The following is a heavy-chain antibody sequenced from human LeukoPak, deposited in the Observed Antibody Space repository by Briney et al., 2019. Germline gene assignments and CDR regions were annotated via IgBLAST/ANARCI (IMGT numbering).Heavy chain of an antibody. J-gene: IGHJ6*02. D-gene: IGHD6-19*01. V-gene: IGHV4-61*01. Sequence: SETLSLTCTVSGGSISSSSYYWSWIRQPPGKGLEWIGYIYYSGSTNYNPSLKSRVTISVDTSKNQFSLKLSSVTAADTAVYYCAREGSGWSHHDYYYYGMDVWGQGTTVTVSS. CDR1: GGSISSSSYY. CDR2: IYYSGST. CDR3: AREGSGWSHHDYYYYGMDV.